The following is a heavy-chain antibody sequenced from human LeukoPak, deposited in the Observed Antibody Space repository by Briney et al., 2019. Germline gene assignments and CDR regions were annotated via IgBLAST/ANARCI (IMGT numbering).Heavy chain of an antibody. CDR3: ARLSESRCNKWPCYYYGMDV. V-gene: IGHV4-34*01. J-gene: IGHJ6*02. CDR1: GGSFSGYY. D-gene: IGHD5-12*01. CDR2: MNHGGTT. Sequence: SETLSLTCAVYGGSFSGYYWSWIRQPPGKGLEWIWEMNHGGTTNYNPALKSRVTTSVDTSNNQFSLKLSSVTAADTAVYYCARLSESRCNKWPCYYYGMDVWGQGTTVTVSS.